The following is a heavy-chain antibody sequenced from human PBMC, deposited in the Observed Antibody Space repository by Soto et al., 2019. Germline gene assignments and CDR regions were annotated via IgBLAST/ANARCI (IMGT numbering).Heavy chain of an antibody. D-gene: IGHD3-10*01. Sequence: SVKVSCKASGGTFSSYAVSWVRQAPGQGLEWMGGIIPIFGTANYAQKFQGRVTITADESTSTAYMELSSLRSEDTAVYYCARARGYGSGSYSVYYYYGMDVWGQGTTVTVSS. CDR3: ARARGYGSGSYSVYYYYGMDV. CDR2: IIPIFGTA. CDR1: GGTFSSYA. J-gene: IGHJ6*02. V-gene: IGHV1-69*13.